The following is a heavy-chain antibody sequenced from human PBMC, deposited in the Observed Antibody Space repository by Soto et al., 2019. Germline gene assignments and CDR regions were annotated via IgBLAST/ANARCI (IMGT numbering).Heavy chain of an antibody. CDR1: GFTFSSYA. J-gene: IGHJ4*02. Sequence: EVQLLESGGGLVQPGGSLRLSCAASGFTFSSYAMSWVRQAPGKGLEWVSAISGSGGSTYYADSVKGRFTISRDNSKNTLYLQMNSLRAEDTAVYYCAKDPDSIGEFLYGDFDYWGQGTLVTVSS. D-gene: IGHD3-10*01. CDR2: ISGSGGST. CDR3: AKDPDSIGEFLYGDFDY. V-gene: IGHV3-23*01.